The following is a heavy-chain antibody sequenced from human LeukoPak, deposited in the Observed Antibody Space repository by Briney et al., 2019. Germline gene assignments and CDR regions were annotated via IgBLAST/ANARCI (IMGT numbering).Heavy chain of an antibody. CDR1: GGSFSGYY. D-gene: IGHD3-16*02. Sequence: SETLSLTCAVYGGSFSGYYWSWIRQPPGKGLEWIGYIYYSGSTNYNPSLKSRVTISVDTSKNQFSLKLSSVTAADTAVYYCARVITFGGVIADPHKFDYWGQGTLVTVSS. J-gene: IGHJ4*02. CDR2: IYYSGST. V-gene: IGHV4-59*01. CDR3: ARVITFGGVIADPHKFDY.